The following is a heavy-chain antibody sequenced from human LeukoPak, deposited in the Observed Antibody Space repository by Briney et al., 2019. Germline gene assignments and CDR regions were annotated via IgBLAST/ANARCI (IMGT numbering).Heavy chain of an antibody. Sequence: GGSLRLSCAASGFTVSSNYTSWVRQAPGKGLEWVSVIYSGDSTYYADSVKGRFTISRDNSKNTLYLQMNSLRAEDTAVYYCARDAYDSSGYPYWGQGTLVTVSS. CDR1: GFTVSSNY. D-gene: IGHD3-22*01. J-gene: IGHJ4*02. V-gene: IGHV3-53*01. CDR3: ARDAYDSSGYPY. CDR2: IYSGDST.